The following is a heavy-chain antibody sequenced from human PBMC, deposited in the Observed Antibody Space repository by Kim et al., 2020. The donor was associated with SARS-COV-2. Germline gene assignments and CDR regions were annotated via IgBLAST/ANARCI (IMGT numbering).Heavy chain of an antibody. Sequence: ASVKVSCKASGYTFTSYGISWVRQAPGQGLEWMGWISAYNGNTNYAQKLQGRVTMTTDTSTSTAYMELRSLRSDDTAVYYCARNSGPSSSSWYPVNGYYYGMDVWGQGTTGTVSS. CDR2: ISAYNGNT. D-gene: IGHD6-13*01. CDR1: GYTFTSYG. V-gene: IGHV1-18*01. CDR3: ARNSGPSSSSWYPVNGYYYGMDV. J-gene: IGHJ6*02.